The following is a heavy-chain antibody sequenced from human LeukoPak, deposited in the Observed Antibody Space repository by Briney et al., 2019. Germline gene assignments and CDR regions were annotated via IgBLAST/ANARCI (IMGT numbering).Heavy chain of an antibody. V-gene: IGHV3-74*01. CDR3: ARKPLSGGYGGTIDY. CDR2: INNDGVST. J-gene: IGHJ4*02. D-gene: IGHD5-12*01. CDR1: GFTLSSYW. Sequence: GGSLRLSCVASGFTLSSYWMHWVRQVPGKGLEWPSRINNDGVSTSYADSVKGRFTISRDNAKNTLYLRMNSLRAEDTAIYYCARKPLSGGYGGTIDYWGQGTLVTVSS.